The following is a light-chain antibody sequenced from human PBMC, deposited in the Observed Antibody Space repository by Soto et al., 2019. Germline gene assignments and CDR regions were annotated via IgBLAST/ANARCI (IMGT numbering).Light chain of an antibody. Sequence: QYALTQPPSASGSPGQSVTISCTGTSSDVGSYNYVSWYQQHPDKAPKLMIYEVNKRPSGVPDRFSGSKSGNTASLTVSGLQAEDEADYYCTSYAGYNNPVVFGGGTQLTVL. V-gene: IGLV2-8*01. CDR1: SSDVGSYNY. J-gene: IGLJ3*02. CDR2: EVN. CDR3: TSYAGYNNPVV.